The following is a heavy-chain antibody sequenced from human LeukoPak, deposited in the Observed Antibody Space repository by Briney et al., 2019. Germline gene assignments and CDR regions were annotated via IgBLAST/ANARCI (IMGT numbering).Heavy chain of an antibody. Sequence: ASVTVSCKASGYTFTSYGISWVRQAPGQGMERMGWISAYNGNTNYAQKLQGRVTMTTDTSTSTAYMALRSLRSDDTAVYYCARAPTTYGDPFDYWGQGTLVTVSS. J-gene: IGHJ4*02. CDR1: GYTFTSYG. CDR2: ISAYNGNT. V-gene: IGHV1-18*01. D-gene: IGHD4-17*01. CDR3: ARAPTTYGDPFDY.